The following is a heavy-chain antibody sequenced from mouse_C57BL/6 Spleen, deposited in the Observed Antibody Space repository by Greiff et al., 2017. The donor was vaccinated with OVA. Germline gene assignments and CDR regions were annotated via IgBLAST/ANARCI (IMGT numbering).Heavy chain of an antibody. CDR3: ARDRDGYYAY. CDR1: GYSITSGYY. D-gene: IGHD2-3*01. J-gene: IGHJ3*01. V-gene: IGHV3-6*01. CDR2: ISYDGSN. Sequence: EVKLQESGPGLVKPSQSLSLTCSVTGYSITSGYYWNWIRQFPGNKLEWMGYISYDGSNNYNPSLKNRISITRDTSKNQFFLKLNSVTTEDTATYYCARDRDGYYAYWGQGTLVTVSA.